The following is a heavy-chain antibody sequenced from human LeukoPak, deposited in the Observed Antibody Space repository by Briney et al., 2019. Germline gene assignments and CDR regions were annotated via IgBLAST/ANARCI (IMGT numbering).Heavy chain of an antibody. J-gene: IGHJ4*02. Sequence: ASVKVSCKASGYTFTSYDINWVRQATGQGLEWMGWMNPNSGKTGYAQKFQGRVTMTRNTSISTAYMELSSLRSEDTAVYYCARIRGSGSYYSLGYWGQGTLVTVSS. V-gene: IGHV1-8*01. CDR3: ARIRGSGSYYSLGY. CDR1: GYTFTSYD. D-gene: IGHD3-10*01. CDR2: MNPNSGKT.